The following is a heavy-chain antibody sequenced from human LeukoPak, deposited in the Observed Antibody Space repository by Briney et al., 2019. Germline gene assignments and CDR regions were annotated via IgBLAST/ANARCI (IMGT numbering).Heavy chain of an antibody. CDR3: AKDEVSYYDSSGYADC. Sequence: GGSLRLSCVVSGFRFDDYGMHWVRQAPGKGLEWVSGISWSGTTTGYADSVKGRFTISRDNSKNTLYLQMNSLRAEDTAVYYCAKDEVSYYDSSGYADCWGQGTLVTVSS. V-gene: IGHV3-9*01. D-gene: IGHD3-22*01. J-gene: IGHJ4*02. CDR2: ISWSGTTT. CDR1: GFRFDDYG.